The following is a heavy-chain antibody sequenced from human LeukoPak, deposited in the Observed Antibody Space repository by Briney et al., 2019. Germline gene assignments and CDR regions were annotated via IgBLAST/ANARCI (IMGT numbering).Heavy chain of an antibody. J-gene: IGHJ5*02. D-gene: IGHD3-3*01. CDR1: GFTFSSYA. CDR3: AKSESITIFGVVIPAREPNWFDP. Sequence: PGGSLRLSCAASGFTFSSYAMSWVRQAPGKGLEWVSAISGSGGSTYYADSVKGRFTISRDNSKNTLYLQMNSLRAEDTAVYYCAKSESITIFGVVIPAREPNWFDPWGQGTLVTVSS. CDR2: ISGSGGST. V-gene: IGHV3-23*01.